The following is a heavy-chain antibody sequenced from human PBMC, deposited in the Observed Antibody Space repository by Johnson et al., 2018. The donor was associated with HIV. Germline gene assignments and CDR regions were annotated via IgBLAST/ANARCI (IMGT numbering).Heavy chain of an antibody. CDR3: TTDVYWDI. J-gene: IGHJ3*02. D-gene: IGHD2-8*02. Sequence: VQVVESGGGLVQPGRSLRLSCAASGFTFDDYAMHWVRQAPGKGLEWVSGITWNSGSIDYTDSVKGRFTISRDDSKNTLYLQMNSLKTEDTAVYYCTTDVYWDIWGQGTMVTVSS. V-gene: IGHV3-9*01. CDR1: GFTFDDYA. CDR2: ITWNSGSI.